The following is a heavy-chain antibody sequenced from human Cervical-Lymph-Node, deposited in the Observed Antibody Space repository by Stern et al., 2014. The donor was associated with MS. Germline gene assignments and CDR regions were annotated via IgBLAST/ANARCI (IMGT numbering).Heavy chain of an antibody. Sequence: EVHLVESGAEVKKPGESLRISCKGSGYSFTSYWINWVRQMPGKGLEWLGRIDPSDSYTNYSPSFQGHVTISADKSISTAYLQWSSLKASDTAMYYCARRCSRRIDAFDIWGQGTMVTVSS. CDR2: IDPSDSYT. CDR1: GYSFTSYW. V-gene: IGHV5-10-1*01. D-gene: IGHD2-15*01. J-gene: IGHJ3*02. CDR3: ARRCSRRIDAFDI.